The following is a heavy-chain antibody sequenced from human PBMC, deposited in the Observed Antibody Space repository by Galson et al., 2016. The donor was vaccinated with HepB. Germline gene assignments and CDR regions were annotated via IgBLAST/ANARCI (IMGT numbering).Heavy chain of an antibody. J-gene: IGHJ5*02. V-gene: IGHV3-23*01. CDR1: GFAFSGFA. CDR2: IGGSGTYT. CDR3: AKERFWSGYTYFDP. D-gene: IGHD3-3*01. Sequence: SLRLSCAASGFAFSGFAMSWVRQVPGKGLEWVSSIGGSGTYTYYADSVKGRFTISRDDSQNTLFLHMNSLRAEDTAVYYCAKERFWSGYTYFDPWGQGTPVTVSS.